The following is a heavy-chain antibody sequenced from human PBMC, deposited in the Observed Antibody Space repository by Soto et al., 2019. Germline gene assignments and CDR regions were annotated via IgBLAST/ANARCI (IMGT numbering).Heavy chain of an antibody. Sequence: QVQLVQSGAEVKKPGSSVKVSCKASGGTFSSYAISWVRQAPGQGLEWMGGIIPIFGTANYAQKFQGRVTXTXAXSXRTAYMELSSLRSEDTAVYYCARHVPAAGYYYGMDVWGQGTTVTVSS. CDR2: IIPIFGTA. D-gene: IGHD2-2*01. V-gene: IGHV1-69*05. CDR3: ARHVPAAGYYYGMDV. J-gene: IGHJ6*02. CDR1: GGTFSSYA.